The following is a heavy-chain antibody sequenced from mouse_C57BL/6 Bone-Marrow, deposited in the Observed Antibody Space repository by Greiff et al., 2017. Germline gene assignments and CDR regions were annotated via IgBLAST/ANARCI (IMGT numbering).Heavy chain of an antibody. J-gene: IGHJ2*01. CDR3: VRQAYYDYVYFDY. CDR1: GFSFNTYA. CDR2: IRSKSNNYAT. Sequence: EVMLVESGGGLVQPKGSLKLSCAASGFSFNTYAMNWVRQAPGKGLEWVARIRSKSNNYATYYADSVKDRFTISRDDSESMLYLQMNNLKTEDTAMYYCVRQAYYDYVYFDYWGQGTTLTVSS. D-gene: IGHD2-4*01. V-gene: IGHV10-1*01.